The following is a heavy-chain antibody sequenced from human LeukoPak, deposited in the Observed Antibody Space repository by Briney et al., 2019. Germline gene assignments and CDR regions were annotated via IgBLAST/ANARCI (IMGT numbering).Heavy chain of an antibody. Sequence: ASETLSLTCTVSGGSISSYYWSWIRQPPGKGLEWIGYIYYSGSTNYNPSLKSRVTISVDTSKNQFSLKLSSVTAADTAVYYCASFWNIHFDYWGQGTLVTVSS. D-gene: IGHD3-3*01. J-gene: IGHJ4*02. CDR2: IYYSGST. CDR3: ASFWNIHFDY. CDR1: GGSISSYY. V-gene: IGHV4-59*01.